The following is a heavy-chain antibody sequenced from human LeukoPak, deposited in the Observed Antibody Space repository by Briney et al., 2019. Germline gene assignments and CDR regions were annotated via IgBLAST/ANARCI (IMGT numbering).Heavy chain of an antibody. D-gene: IGHD3-22*01. CDR3: ARSLYWYDRFDY. CDR1: GGSISSYY. V-gene: IGHV4-4*07. CDR2: IYTSGST. J-gene: IGHJ4*02. Sequence: SETLSLTCTVSGGSISSYYWSWIRQPAGKGLEWIGRIYTSGSTNYNPSLKSRVTMSVDTSMNQFSLKLSSVTAADTAVYYCARSLYWYDRFDYWGQGTLVTVSS.